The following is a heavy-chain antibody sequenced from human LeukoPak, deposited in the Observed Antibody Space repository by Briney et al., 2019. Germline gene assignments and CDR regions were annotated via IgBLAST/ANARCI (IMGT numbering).Heavy chain of an antibody. CDR1: GGAFSGYY. D-gene: IGHD2-8*02. J-gene: IGHJ4*02. CDR2: INHSGST. V-gene: IGHV4-34*01. Sequence: SETLSLTCAVYGGAFSGYYWSWIRQPPGKGLEWIGEINHSGSTNYNPSLKSRVTISVDTSKNQFSLKLSSVTAADTAVYYCARGGLVAPPGSWGQGPLVTVSS. CDR3: ARGGLVAPPGS.